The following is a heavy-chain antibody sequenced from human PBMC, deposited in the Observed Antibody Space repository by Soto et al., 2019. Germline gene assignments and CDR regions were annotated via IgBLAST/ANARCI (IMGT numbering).Heavy chain of an antibody. Sequence: SETLSLTCTVSGDSISSSYWSWIRQSPGKGLEWIGYIYYSGFTNYNPSLKSRVTISVDRSKNQFSLKLSSVTAADTAVYYCARPRRIQLWFYTGFDPWGQEPLLTVSS. CDR2: IYYSGFT. D-gene: IGHD5-18*01. CDR1: GDSISSSY. V-gene: IGHV4-59*12. J-gene: IGHJ5*01. CDR3: ARPRRIQLWFYTGFDP.